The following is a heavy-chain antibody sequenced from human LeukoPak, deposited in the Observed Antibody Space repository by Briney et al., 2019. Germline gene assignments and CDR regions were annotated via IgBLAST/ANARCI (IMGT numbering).Heavy chain of an antibody. Sequence: APVKISCKASGGTFSSYAISWVRQAPGQGLEWMGRIIPILGIANYAQKFQGRVTITADKSTSTAYMELSSLRSEDTAVYYCARGYGGYWIGYWGQGTLVTVSS. V-gene: IGHV1-69*04. CDR2: IIPILGIA. D-gene: IGHD4-23*01. CDR1: GGTFSSYA. CDR3: ARGYGGYWIGY. J-gene: IGHJ4*02.